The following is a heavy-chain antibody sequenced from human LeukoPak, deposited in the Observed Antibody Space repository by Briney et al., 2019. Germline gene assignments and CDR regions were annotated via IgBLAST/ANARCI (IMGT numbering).Heavy chain of an antibody. CDR3: ARGYYDSSGYPLAFDY. Sequence: ASVKVSCKASGYTFTGYYMHWVRQAPGQGLEWMGWINPNSGGTNYAQKFQGRVTMTRDTSISTAYMELSRLGSDDTAVYYCARGYYDSSGYPLAFDYWGQGTLVTVSS. D-gene: IGHD3-22*01. CDR1: GYTFTGYY. V-gene: IGHV1-2*02. J-gene: IGHJ4*02. CDR2: INPNSGGT.